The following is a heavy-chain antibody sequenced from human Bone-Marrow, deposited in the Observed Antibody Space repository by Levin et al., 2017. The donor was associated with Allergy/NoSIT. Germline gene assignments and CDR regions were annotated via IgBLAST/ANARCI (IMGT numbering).Heavy chain of an antibody. CDR1: GYTFTSYY. J-gene: IGHJ4*02. CDR2: IGPASGGT. D-gene: IGHD1-1*01. V-gene: IGHV1-2*06. CDR3: TRKAYGTYDY. Sequence: ASVKVSCKASGYTFTSYYMHWVRQAPGQGLEWVGRIGPASGGTDYAQKFQGRVTMTSDTSITPVYMELRGLTSDDTAVYYCTRKAYGTYDYWGQGTLVTVSS.